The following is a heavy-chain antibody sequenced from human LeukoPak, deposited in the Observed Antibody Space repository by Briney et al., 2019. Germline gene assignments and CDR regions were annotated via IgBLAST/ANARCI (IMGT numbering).Heavy chain of an antibody. CDR1: GGSVSGGSYR. Sequence: PSETLSLTCTVSGGSVSGGSYRWPWLPQPPGQALDWIGYIYYTGSTNSNPSLQSPVTISIDTSKNQFSLKLNSVTAADTAVYYCARLGLFETRTTDYWGQGTLVNVSS. D-gene: IGHD1-1*01. CDR3: ARLGLFETRTTDY. J-gene: IGHJ4*02. V-gene: IGHV4-61*01. CDR2: IYYTGST.